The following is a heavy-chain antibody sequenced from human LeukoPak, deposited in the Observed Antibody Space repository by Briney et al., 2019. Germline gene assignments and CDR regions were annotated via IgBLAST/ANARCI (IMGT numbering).Heavy chain of an antibody. CDR1: GGTFSSYA. CDR3: ASHYYGSGSYDY. D-gene: IGHD3-10*01. V-gene: IGHV1-69*13. J-gene: IGHJ4*02. Sequence: GASVKVSCKASGGTFSSYAISWVRQAPGQGLEWIGGIIPIFGTANYAQKFQGRVTITVDESTSTAYMELSSLRSEDTAVYYCASHYYGSGSYDYWGQGTLVTVSS. CDR2: IIPIFGTA.